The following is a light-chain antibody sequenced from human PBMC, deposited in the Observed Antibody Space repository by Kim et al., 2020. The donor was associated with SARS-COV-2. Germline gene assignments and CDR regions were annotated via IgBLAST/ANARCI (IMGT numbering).Light chain of an antibody. V-gene: IGLV2-11*01. Sequence: QSALTQPRSVSGSPGQSVTISCTGTNRDVGTYNYVSWYQQHPGKAPKLITYDVNTRPSGVPDRFSGSKSGNTASLTISGLQADDEADYYCSAYTGRTIVFGGGTQLTVL. CDR3: SAYTGRTIV. CDR2: DVN. CDR1: NRDVGTYNY. J-gene: IGLJ2*01.